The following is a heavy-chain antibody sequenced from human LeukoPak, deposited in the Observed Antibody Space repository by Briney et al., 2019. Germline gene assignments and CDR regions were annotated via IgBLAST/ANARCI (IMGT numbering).Heavy chain of an antibody. V-gene: IGHV3-21*01. D-gene: IGHD2-15*01. CDR1: GFTFSSYS. CDR2: ISSSSSYI. J-gene: IGHJ6*02. Sequence: GGSLRLSCAASGFTFSSYSMNWVRQAPGKGLEWVSSISSSSSYIYYADSVKGRFTISRDNAKNSLYLQMNSLRAEDTAVYYCAGIVVPPEGSYYYGMDVWGQGTTVIVSS. CDR3: AGIVVPPEGSYYYGMDV.